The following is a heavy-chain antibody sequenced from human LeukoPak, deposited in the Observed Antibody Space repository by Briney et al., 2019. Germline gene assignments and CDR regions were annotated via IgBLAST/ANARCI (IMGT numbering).Heavy chain of an antibody. CDR2: IYGGDSDT. V-gene: IGHV5-51*01. CDR1: GYSFNTYW. Sequence: HGESLKISCKGSGYSFNTYWIGWVRQMPGKGLEWMGIIYGGDSDTRYNPSFQGQVTISVDKFISTAYLQWSSLKASDTAMYYFARRQGCSNTAGPPDYWGQGTLVTVSS. D-gene: IGHD2-2*01. J-gene: IGHJ4*02. CDR3: ARRQGCSNTAGPPDY.